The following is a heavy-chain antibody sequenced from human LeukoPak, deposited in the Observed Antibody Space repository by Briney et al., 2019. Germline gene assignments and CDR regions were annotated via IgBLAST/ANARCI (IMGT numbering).Heavy chain of an antibody. D-gene: IGHD2-15*01. Sequence: GRSLRLSCAASGFTFSSYAMHWVRQAPGKGLEWVAVISYDGSNKYYADSVKGRFTISRDNAKNSLYLQMNSLRAEDMALYYCAKGIFRGSGDPLDYWGQGTLVTVSS. CDR3: AKGIFRGSGDPLDY. V-gene: IGHV3-30*04. J-gene: IGHJ4*02. CDR2: ISYDGSNK. CDR1: GFTFSSYA.